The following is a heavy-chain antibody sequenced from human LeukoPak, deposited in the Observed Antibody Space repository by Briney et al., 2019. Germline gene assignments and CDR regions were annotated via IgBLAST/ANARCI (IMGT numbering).Heavy chain of an antibody. V-gene: IGHV3-15*01. Sequence: GGSLRLSCAASGFTFSSAWMSWVRQAPGKGLEWVGRIKSKSDGGTTDDAAPVKGRFTISKDDSKNTLYLQMNSLKTEDTGIYYCTTGTLTSDYWGQGTLVTVSS. CDR1: GFTFSSAW. J-gene: IGHJ4*02. D-gene: IGHD4-17*01. CDR2: IKSKSDGGTT. CDR3: TTGTLTSDY.